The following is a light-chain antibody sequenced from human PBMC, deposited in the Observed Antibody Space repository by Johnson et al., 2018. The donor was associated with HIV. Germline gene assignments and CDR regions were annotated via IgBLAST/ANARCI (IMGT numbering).Light chain of an antibody. V-gene: IGLV1-51*01. CDR2: DNN. J-gene: IGLJ1*01. CDR1: SSNIGNNY. Sequence: QSVLTQPPSVSAAPGQKVTISCSGSSSNIGNNYVSWYQQLPGTAPKLLIYDNNKRPSGIPDRFSGSKSGTSATLGITGLQTGDEADYYCGTWDSSLGAGRVFGTGTKGTYL. CDR3: GTWDSSLGAGRV.